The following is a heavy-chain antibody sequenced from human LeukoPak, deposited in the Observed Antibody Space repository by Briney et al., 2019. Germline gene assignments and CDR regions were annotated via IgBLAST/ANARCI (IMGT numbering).Heavy chain of an antibody. Sequence: GGSLRLSCAASGFTFSSYSMNWVRQAPGKGLEWVSYISSSSSTMYYADSVKGRFTISRDNAKNSLYLQMNSLRAEDTAVYYCARDGSGWDLRGYYFDYWGQGTLVTVSS. CDR2: ISSSSSTM. CDR1: GFTFSSYS. V-gene: IGHV3-48*01. D-gene: IGHD6-19*01. CDR3: ARDGSGWDLRGYYFDY. J-gene: IGHJ4*02.